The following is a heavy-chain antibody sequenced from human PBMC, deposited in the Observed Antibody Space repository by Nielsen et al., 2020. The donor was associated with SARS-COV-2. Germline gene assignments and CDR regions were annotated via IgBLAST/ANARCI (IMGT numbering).Heavy chain of an antibody. CDR3: ARCSARDSLPMDV. Sequence: GESLKISCKGSGYSFPTYWIGWVRQMPGKGLEWMGIIYPGDSDTRYSPSFQGQVTISADKSISTAYLQWSSLKASDTAKYYCARCSARDSLPMDVWGQGTTVTVSS. V-gene: IGHV5-51*01. CDR2: IYPGDSDT. CDR1: GYSFPTYW. D-gene: IGHD3-22*01. J-gene: IGHJ6*02.